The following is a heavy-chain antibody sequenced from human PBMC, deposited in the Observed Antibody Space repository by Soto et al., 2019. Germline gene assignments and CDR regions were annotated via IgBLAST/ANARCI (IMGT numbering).Heavy chain of an antibody. CDR1: GFTFSSYG. CDR3: AKVRGSSGWKYFQH. CDR2: ISYDGSNK. D-gene: IGHD6-19*01. Sequence: QVQLVESGGGVVQPGRSLRLSCAASGFTFSSYGMHWVRQAPGKGLEWVAVISYDGSNKYYADSVKGRFTISRDNSKNTLYLQMNSLRAEDTAVYYCAKVRGSSGWKYFQHWGRGTLVTVSS. J-gene: IGHJ1*01. V-gene: IGHV3-30*18.